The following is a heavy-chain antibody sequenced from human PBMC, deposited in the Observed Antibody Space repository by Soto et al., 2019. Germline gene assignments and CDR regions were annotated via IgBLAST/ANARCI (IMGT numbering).Heavy chain of an antibody. D-gene: IGHD5-18*01. CDR2: IYSGGST. J-gene: IGHJ6*02. CDR1: GFTVSSNY. CDR3: ARGHVDTALGHYYGMDV. V-gene: IGHV3-53*01. Sequence: GGSLRLSCAASGFTVSSNYMSCVRQAPGKGLEWVSVIYSGGSTYYADSVKGRFTISRDNSKNTLYLQMNSLRAEDTAVYYCARGHVDTALGHYYGMDVWGQGTTVTVSS.